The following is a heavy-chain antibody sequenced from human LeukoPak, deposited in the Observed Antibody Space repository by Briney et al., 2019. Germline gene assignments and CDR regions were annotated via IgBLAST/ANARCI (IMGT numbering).Heavy chain of an antibody. D-gene: IGHD3-10*01. V-gene: IGHV4-4*07. CDR1: GGSINSYS. J-gene: IGHJ5*02. CDR2: ASTSGTT. Sequence: SETLSLTCTVSGGSINSYSWSWIRQSAGKGLEWIGRASTSGTTNYSPSLKSRVTMSLDTSKNQFSLRLRSVTAADTAIYYCARGGYYGSGNDFRFDPWGQGTLVTVSS. CDR3: ARGGYYGSGNDFRFDP.